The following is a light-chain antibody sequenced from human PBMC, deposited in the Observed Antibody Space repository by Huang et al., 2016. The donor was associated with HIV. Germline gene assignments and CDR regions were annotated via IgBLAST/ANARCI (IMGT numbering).Light chain of an antibody. Sequence: DIQMTQSPSSLSASVGDSVTITCRASQGISNSLAWYQQKPGRAPKLLVYAASRLGSGVPSRFSGRGSGTDYTLTISRLQPEDFATYYCQQYFTSPPLTFGGGTKVEIK. CDR3: QQYFTSPPLT. CDR1: QGISNS. V-gene: IGKV1-NL1*01. CDR2: AAS. J-gene: IGKJ4*01.